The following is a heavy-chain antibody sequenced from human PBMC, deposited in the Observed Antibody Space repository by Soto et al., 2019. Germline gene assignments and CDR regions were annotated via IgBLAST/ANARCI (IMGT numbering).Heavy chain of an antibody. J-gene: IGHJ3*02. D-gene: IGHD4-17*01. CDR1: GGTFSTSS. CDR2: ILPVLGTA. Sequence: QVHLVQSGAEVKKPGSSVKVSCKASGGTFSTSSINWLRQAPGQRPEWLGNILPVLGTADYAQKFRDRVTITADHPPNTTLMTPPSLFSQAAAVYYCARGHDYAGNSDAFDIWPQGTVVTVSS. V-gene: IGHV1-69*11. CDR3: ARGHDYAGNSDAFDI.